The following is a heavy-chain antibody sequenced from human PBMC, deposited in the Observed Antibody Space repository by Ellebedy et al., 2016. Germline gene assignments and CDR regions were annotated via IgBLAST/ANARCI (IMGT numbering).Heavy chain of an antibody. Sequence: GSLRLXXTVSGGSISSSSYYWGWIRQPPGKGLEWIGSIYYSGSTYYNPSLKSRVTISVDTSKNQFSLKLSSVTAADTAVYYCAREPYSGSYWGFDYWGQGTLVTVSS. CDR1: GGSISSSSYY. CDR3: AREPYSGSYWGFDY. CDR2: IYYSGST. V-gene: IGHV4-39*07. D-gene: IGHD1-26*01. J-gene: IGHJ4*02.